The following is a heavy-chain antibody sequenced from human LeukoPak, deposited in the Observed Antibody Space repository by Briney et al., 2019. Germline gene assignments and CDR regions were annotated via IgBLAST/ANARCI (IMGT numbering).Heavy chain of an antibody. D-gene: IGHD6-6*01. Sequence: SETVSLTCTVSGGSISSSFYYWGWIRQPPGKGLEWIRSIYYSGSTYYNPSLKSRVTISVDTSKNQSSLKLSSVTAADTAVYYCARHIPRSSSYYFDYWGQGTLVTVSS. CDR1: GGSISSSFYY. CDR2: IYYSGST. V-gene: IGHV4-39*01. J-gene: IGHJ4*02. CDR3: ARHIPRSSSYYFDY.